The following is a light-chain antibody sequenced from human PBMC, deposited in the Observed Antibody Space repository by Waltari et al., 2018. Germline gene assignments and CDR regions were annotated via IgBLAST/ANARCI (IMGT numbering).Light chain of an antibody. CDR1: KLVEKY. J-gene: IGLJ2*01. CDR3: QTWDSGTVL. V-gene: IGLV3-1*01. Sequence: DLTQPPSVSVSPGQTATITCSGGKLVEKYVCWYQQKPGLSPVLVIHQDSERPSGIPERFSGSNSGNTATLTIRGTQAVDEADYYCQTWDSGTVLFGGGTKVTVL. CDR2: QDS.